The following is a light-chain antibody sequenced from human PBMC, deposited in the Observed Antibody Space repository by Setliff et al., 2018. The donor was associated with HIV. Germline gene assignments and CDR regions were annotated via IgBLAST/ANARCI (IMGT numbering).Light chain of an antibody. V-gene: IGLV2-14*01. CDR1: SSDVGDYKL. J-gene: IGLJ2*01. CDR2: EVN. Sequence: QSVLTQPASVSASPGQSITISCTGSSSDVGDYKLVSWYQQHPGKAPKLIIFEVNNRPSGVSNRFSGSKSGNTASLTISGLQADDEADYYCSSYTTTIEGVVFGGGTKGTVL. CDR3: SSYTTTIEGVV.